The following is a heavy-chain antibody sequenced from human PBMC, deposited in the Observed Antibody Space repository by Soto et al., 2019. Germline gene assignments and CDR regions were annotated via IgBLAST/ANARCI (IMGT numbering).Heavy chain of an antibody. J-gene: IGHJ5*02. CDR2: IYYIGTT. CDR1: GGSIRNGNYY. V-gene: IGHV4-31*03. Sequence: QVQLQESGPGLVKASQTLSLTCTVSGGSIRNGNYYWSWIRQLPGKGLEWIGNIYYIGTTSYNPSLKSRVIISIDTSKNQFSLELTSVLAADKAVYYCAKNETTRPGFDPWGQGTLVTVSS. D-gene: IGHD1-1*01. CDR3: AKNETTRPGFDP.